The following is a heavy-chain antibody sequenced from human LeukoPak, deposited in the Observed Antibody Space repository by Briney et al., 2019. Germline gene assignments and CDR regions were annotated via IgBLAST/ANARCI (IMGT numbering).Heavy chain of an antibody. Sequence: GGPLRLPCAAFGFTFSRYSMNWVPQAPGKALEWVGQIKSDSDGGAIDYAAPVKDSFSNSRDDSKNTLYLQMNSVKVEDTGGYYCARDSMDLQWEGYWGQGTLVTVSS. CDR3: ARDSMDLQWEGY. CDR2: IKSDSDGGAI. J-gene: IGHJ4*02. D-gene: IGHD1-26*01. CDR1: GFTFSRYS. V-gene: IGHV3-15*01.